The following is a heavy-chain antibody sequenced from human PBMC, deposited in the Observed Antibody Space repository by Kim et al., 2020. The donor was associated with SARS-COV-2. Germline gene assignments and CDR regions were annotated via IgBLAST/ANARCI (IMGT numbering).Heavy chain of an antibody. CDR1: GGSFSGYY. CDR2: INHSGST. CDR3: ARVTDIVVVVAAPKRLYYFDY. J-gene: IGHJ4*02. Sequence: SETLSLTCAVYGGSFSGYYWSWIRQPPGKGLEWIAEINHSGSTNYNPSLKSRVTISVDTSKNQFSLKLSSVTAADTAVYYCARVTDIVVVVAAPKRLYYFDYWGQGTLVTVSS. D-gene: IGHD2-15*01. V-gene: IGHV4-34*01.